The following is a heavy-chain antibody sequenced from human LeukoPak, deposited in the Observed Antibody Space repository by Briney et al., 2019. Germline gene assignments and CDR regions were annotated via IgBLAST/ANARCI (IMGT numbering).Heavy chain of an antibody. J-gene: IGHJ6*02. CDR1: GGSFSGYY. Sequence: SETPSLTCAVYGGSFSGYYWSWIRQPPGKGLEWIGEINHSGSTNYNPSLKSRVTISVDTSKNQFSLKLSSVTAADTAVYYCARWSSSSVLDYYYYGMGVWGQGTTVTVSS. CDR2: INHSGST. CDR3: ARWSSSSVLDYYYYGMGV. D-gene: IGHD6-6*01. V-gene: IGHV4-34*01.